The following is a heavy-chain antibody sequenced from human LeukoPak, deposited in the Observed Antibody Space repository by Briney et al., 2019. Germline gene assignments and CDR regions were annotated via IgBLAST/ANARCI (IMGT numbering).Heavy chain of an antibody. D-gene: IGHD2-15*01. J-gene: IGHJ3*02. CDR3: ARAVEGVVVVAADAFDI. CDR2: IYYSGST. V-gene: IGHV4-59*01. Sequence: SETLSLTCTVSGGSISSYYWSWIRQPPGKGLEWIGYIYYSGSTNYNPSFKSLVTISVDTSKNQFSLKLSSVTAADTAVYYCARAVEGVVVVAADAFDIWGQGTMVTVSS. CDR1: GGSISSYY.